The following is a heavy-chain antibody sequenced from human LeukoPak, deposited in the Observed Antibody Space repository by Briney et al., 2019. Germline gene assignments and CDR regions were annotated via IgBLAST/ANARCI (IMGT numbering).Heavy chain of an antibody. CDR3: XXXXXGXXXPLLRQYYYMDV. J-gene: IGHJ6*03. Sequence: GXSLXXXCAASGFTFSSYSMNWVRQAPGKGLEWVSSISSSSSYIYYADSVKGRITISRDNAKNSLYLQMNSLRVEDTAVYNCXXXXXGXXXPLLRQYYYMDVWGKGTTVTVSS. CDR1: GFTFSSYS. CDR2: ISSSSSYI. V-gene: IGHV3-21*01. D-gene: IGHD1-26*01.